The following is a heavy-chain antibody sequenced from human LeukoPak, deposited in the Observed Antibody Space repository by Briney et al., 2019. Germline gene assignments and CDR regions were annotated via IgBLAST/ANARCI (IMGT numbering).Heavy chain of an antibody. Sequence: GGSLRLSCAASEFTFSNYAMIWVRQAPGKGLEWVSIIHNDGATTYYADSVKGRFTMSRDNSKNTLHLQVNSLRAEDTAVYYCVRGSSANYDTWGQGTLDTVSS. CDR1: EFTFSNYA. J-gene: IGHJ5*02. CDR2: IHNDGATT. D-gene: IGHD4/OR15-4a*01. V-gene: IGHV3-23*01. CDR3: VRGSSANYDT.